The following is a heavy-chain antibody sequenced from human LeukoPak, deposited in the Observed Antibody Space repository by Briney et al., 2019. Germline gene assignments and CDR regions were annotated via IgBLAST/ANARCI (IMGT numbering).Heavy chain of an antibody. J-gene: IGHJ5*02. CDR2: IYYIGST. CDR3: ARDFGGGGLKTYYYGSGSYFPSP. Sequence: PSETLSLTCTVSGGSISSSSYYWGWIRQPPGKGLEWIVSIYYIGSTYYNPSLKSRVTISVDTSKNQFSLKLSSVTAADTAVYYCARDFGGGGLKTYYYGSGSYFPSPWGQGTLVTVSS. CDR1: GGSISSSSYY. V-gene: IGHV4-39*07. D-gene: IGHD3-10*01.